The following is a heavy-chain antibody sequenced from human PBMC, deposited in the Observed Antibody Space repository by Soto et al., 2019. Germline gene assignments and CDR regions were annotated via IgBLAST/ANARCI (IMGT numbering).Heavy chain of an antibody. J-gene: IGHJ5*02. CDR3: ARGSKGSSWYAYWFDP. CDR2: MNPNSGNT. V-gene: IGHV1-8*01. Sequence: QVQLVQSGAEVKKPGASVKVSCKASGYTFTSYDINWVRQATGQGLEWMGWMNPNSGNTGYAQKFQGRVTMTRNTTIRTAYMELSSLISEDTAVYYCARGSKGSSWYAYWFDPWGQGTLVTVSS. CDR1: GYTFTSYD. D-gene: IGHD6-13*01.